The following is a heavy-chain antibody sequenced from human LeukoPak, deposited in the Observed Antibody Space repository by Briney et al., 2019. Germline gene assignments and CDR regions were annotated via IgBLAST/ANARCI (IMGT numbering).Heavy chain of an antibody. D-gene: IGHD6-19*01. V-gene: IGHV4-59*01. J-gene: IGHJ4*02. CDR3: AGQAYSSGWLDN. CDR1: GGSFSDYY. Sequence: SETLSLTCTVSGGSFSDYYWSFIRQPPGNGLEWIGYIYHNGNSDFNPSLKSRVTISVDTSKNQFSLRMSSVTAADTAVYFCAGQAYSSGWLDNWGPGTLVTVSS. CDR2: IYHNGNS.